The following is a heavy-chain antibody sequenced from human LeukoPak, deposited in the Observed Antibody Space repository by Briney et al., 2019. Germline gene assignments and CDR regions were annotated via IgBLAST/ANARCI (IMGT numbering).Heavy chain of an antibody. CDR2: IKQDGSEK. D-gene: IGHD3-22*01. J-gene: IGHJ4*02. Sequence: GGSLRLSCAASGFTFSSYWMSWVRQAPGKGLEWVANIKQDGSEKYYVDSVKGRFTISRDNAKNSLYLQMNSLRAEDTAVYYCAREARETYYYDSSGYYDFDYWGQGTLVTVS. CDR3: AREARETYYYDSSGYYDFDY. V-gene: IGHV3-7*01. CDR1: GFTFSSYW.